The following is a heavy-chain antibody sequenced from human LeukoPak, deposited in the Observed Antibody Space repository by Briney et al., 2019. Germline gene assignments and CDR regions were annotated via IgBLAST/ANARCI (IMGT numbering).Heavy chain of an antibody. D-gene: IGHD2-2*01. J-gene: IGHJ6*03. V-gene: IGHV3-74*01. Sequence: GGSLRLSCAASGFTFSSYWMHWVRQAPGKGLVWVSRINTDGSSTSYADSVKGRFTISRDNAKNTLYLQMNSLRAEDTAVYYCAKGIHDIVVVPAAKGDYYYMDVWGKGTTVTVSS. CDR1: GFTFSSYW. CDR2: INTDGSST. CDR3: AKGIHDIVVVPAAKGDYYYMDV.